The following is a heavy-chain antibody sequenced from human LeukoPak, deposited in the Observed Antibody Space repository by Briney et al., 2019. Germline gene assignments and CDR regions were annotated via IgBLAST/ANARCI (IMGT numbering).Heavy chain of an antibody. CDR3: ARGVGGGYGSDAFDI. J-gene: IGHJ3*02. V-gene: IGHV4-59*01. D-gene: IGHD5-12*01. Sequence: PSETLSLTCTVSGGSISNYYWSWIRQPPGKGLEWIGYIFYSGNTNYNPSLKSRVAISVDTSKNQFSLKLSSVTAADTAVYYCARGVGGGYGSDAFDIWGQGTMVTVSS. CDR1: GGSISNYY. CDR2: IFYSGNT.